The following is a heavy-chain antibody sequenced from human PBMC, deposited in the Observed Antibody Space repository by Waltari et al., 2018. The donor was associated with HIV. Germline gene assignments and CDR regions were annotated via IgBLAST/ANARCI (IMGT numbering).Heavy chain of an antibody. V-gene: IGHV1-69*13. D-gene: IGHD6-25*01. CDR3: ARGAASNTFNSYFDS. CDR1: GGSFSNNA. CDR2: IIPVFGTT. J-gene: IGHJ4*02. Sequence: QVQLVQSGAEVKKPGSSVMVSCKASGGSFSNNAIRWVRQAPGQGLEWMGGIIPVFGTTYYSQKFQGRVTITADVSLTTAYMDLSSLGSDDTAFYFCARGAASNTFNSYFDSWGQGVLVTVSS.